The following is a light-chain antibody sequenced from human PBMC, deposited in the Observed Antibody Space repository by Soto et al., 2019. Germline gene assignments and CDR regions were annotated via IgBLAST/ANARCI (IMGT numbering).Light chain of an antibody. Sequence: EIVLTQSPATLSLSPGERATLSCMASHSGDFFLAGYQQKPGQPPRLLMYDASNRATGTPARFSGSGSGTDFTLTISSLEAEDFGIYDCQQRNTWPITFGQGTRLESK. CDR3: QQRNTWPIT. CDR2: DAS. J-gene: IGKJ5*01. V-gene: IGKV3-11*01. CDR1: HSGDFF.